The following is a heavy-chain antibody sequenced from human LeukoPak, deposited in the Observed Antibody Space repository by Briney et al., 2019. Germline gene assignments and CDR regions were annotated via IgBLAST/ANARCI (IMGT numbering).Heavy chain of an antibody. V-gene: IGHV3-23*01. CDR1: GFTFSSYD. Sequence: GGSLRLSRAASGFTFSSYDMSWVRQAPGKGLEWVSGINKSGGGTYYADSVKGRFTMSRDNSKNTLFLQMNSLRAEDTAVYYCAKVTWSSSGSDYWGQGTLVTVSS. D-gene: IGHD6-19*01. CDR3: AKVTWSSSGSDY. J-gene: IGHJ4*02. CDR2: INKSGGGT.